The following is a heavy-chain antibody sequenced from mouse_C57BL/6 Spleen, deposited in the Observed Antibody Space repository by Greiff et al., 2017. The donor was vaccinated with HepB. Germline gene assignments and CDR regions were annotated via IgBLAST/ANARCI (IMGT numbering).Heavy chain of an antibody. CDR3: ARNGHYYGSSFYYAMDY. CDR2: IDPSDSYT. J-gene: IGHJ4*01. CDR1: GYTFTSYW. D-gene: IGHD1-1*01. V-gene: IGHV1-59*01. Sequence: QVHVKQPGAELVRPGTSVKLSCKASGYTFTSYWMHWVKQRPGQGLEWIGVIDPSDSYTNYNQKFKGKATLTVDTSSSTAYMQLSSLTSEDSAVYYCARNGHYYGSSFYYAMDYWGQGTSVTVSS.